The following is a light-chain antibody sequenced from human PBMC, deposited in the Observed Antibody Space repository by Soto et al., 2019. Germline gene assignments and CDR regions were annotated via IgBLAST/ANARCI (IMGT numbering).Light chain of an antibody. Sequence: EILMTQSPATLSVCPGERATLSCRASQSVSRNLAWYQQKPGQAPRLLIYGASTRAIGIPARFSGSGSGTEFTLPISSLQSEDFAAYYCQQYNNWPPWTFGQGTKVEIK. CDR1: QSVSRN. CDR3: QQYNNWPPWT. J-gene: IGKJ1*01. V-gene: IGKV3-15*01. CDR2: GAS.